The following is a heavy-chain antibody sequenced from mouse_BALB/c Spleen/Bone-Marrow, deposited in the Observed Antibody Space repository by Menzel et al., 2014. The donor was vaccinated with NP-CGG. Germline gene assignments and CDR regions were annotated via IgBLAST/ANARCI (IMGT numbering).Heavy chain of an antibody. CDR1: GFDIKDTY. CDR3: ARAYYCNCPYVMDY. CDR2: IDPANGFA. Sequence: VQLQQSGAELVKPGASVKLSCTASGFDIKDTYTHWVSQRPEQGLEWIGRIDPANGFAKYDPKFQGKATVTADTSSNTAYLHLSSLPAEDTVVYYCARAYYCNCPYVMDYCGQGTSVTVSS. D-gene: IGHD2-10*01. V-gene: IGHV14-3*02. J-gene: IGHJ4*01.